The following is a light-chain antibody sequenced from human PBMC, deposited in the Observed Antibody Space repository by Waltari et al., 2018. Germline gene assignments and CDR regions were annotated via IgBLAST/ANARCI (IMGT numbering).Light chain of an antibody. V-gene: IGKV1-39*01. J-gene: IGKJ4*01. Sequence: DIQMTQSPSSLSASVGDRVTITCRASQSISSYLNWYQQKPGKAPKLLIYAASSLQSGVPSRFSGSGSGTDVTLTISSLQPEDFATYYCRQSYSTPPTFGGGTKVEIK. CDR3: RQSYSTPPT. CDR2: AAS. CDR1: QSISSY.